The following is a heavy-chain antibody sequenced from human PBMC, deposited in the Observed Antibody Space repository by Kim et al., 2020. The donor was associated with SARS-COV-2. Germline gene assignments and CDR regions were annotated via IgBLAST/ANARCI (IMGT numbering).Heavy chain of an antibody. CDR1: GFTFGDYA. CDR2: IRSKAYGGTT. Sequence: GGSLRLSCTASGFTFGDYAMSWFRQAPGKGLEWVGFIRSKAYGGTTEYAASVKGRFTISRDDSKSIAYLQMNSLKTEDTAVYYCTSPWTTYWGYYYYYGMDVWGQGTTVTVSS. J-gene: IGHJ6*02. CDR3: TSPWTTYWGYYYYYGMDV. D-gene: IGHD7-27*01. V-gene: IGHV3-49*03.